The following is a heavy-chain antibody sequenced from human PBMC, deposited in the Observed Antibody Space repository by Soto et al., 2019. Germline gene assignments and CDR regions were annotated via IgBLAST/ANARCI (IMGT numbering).Heavy chain of an antibody. D-gene: IGHD6-19*01. Sequence: SQTLSLTCAISGDSVSSNSAAWNWIRQSPSRGLEWLGRTYYRSKWYNDYAVSVKSRITINPDTSKNQFSLQLNSVTPEDTAVYYCARDHSWVSVAGTDDAFDIWGQGTMVTVSS. J-gene: IGHJ3*02. CDR2: TYYRSKWYN. CDR1: GDSVSSNSAA. CDR3: ARDHSWVSVAGTDDAFDI. V-gene: IGHV6-1*01.